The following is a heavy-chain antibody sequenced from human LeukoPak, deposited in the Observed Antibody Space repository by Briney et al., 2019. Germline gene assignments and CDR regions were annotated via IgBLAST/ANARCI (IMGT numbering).Heavy chain of an antibody. CDR1: GFVFSTYA. J-gene: IGHJ4*02. V-gene: IGHV3-23*01. CDR2: INEDGSAT. Sequence: GGSLRLSCAASGFVFSTYAMTWVRQAPGRGLEWVSSINEDGSATYYAGSVRGLFTVSRDNSKNTLYLQMNSLRAEDTAVYYCARGPEGGYDSSGELDYWGQGTLVTVSS. D-gene: IGHD3-22*01. CDR3: ARGPEGGYDSSGELDY.